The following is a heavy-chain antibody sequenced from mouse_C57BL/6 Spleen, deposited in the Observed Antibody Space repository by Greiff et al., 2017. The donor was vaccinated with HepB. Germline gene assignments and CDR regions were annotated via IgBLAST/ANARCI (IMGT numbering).Heavy chain of an antibody. CDR2: IYPGSGST. CDR3: ARHLDY. CDR1: GYTFTSYW. J-gene: IGHJ2*01. Sequence: QXQQPGAELVKPGASVKMSCKASGYTFTSYWITWVKKRPGQGLEWIGDIYPGSGSTNYNEKFKSKTTLTVDTSFSTAYMQLSSLTSEDSAVYYCARHLDYWGQGTTLTVSS. V-gene: IGHV1-55*01.